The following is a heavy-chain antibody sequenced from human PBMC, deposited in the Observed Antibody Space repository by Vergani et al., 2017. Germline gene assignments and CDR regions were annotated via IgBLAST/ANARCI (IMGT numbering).Heavy chain of an antibody. J-gene: IGHJ5*02. CDR3: ARAQYYNWFDP. CDR2: IYTSGST. CDR1: GGSFSSDNVS. Sequence: QVQLQESGPGLVTPSQTLSLTCSVSGGSFSSDNVSWTWIRQPAGKGLEWIGRIYTSGSTEYNPSLKSRVTISIDTSKNQFSLNLSSVTAADTAVYYCARAQYYNWFDPWGQGRMVTVSS. D-gene: IGHD3-10*01. V-gene: IGHV4-61*02.